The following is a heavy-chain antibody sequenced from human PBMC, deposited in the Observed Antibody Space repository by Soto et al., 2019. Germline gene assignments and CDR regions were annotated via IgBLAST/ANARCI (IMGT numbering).Heavy chain of an antibody. CDR3: AREGDHDAFDI. CDR2: INPNSGGT. CDR1: GYTFTGHY. J-gene: IGHJ3*02. Sequence: QVQLVQSGAEVKKPGASVKVSCKASGYTFTGHYMHWVRQAPGQGLEWMGLINPNSGGTKYAEKFQGRVTMTRDTSITTVYMQRSRLRSDDTAVYYCAREGDHDAFDIWGQGTMVTVSS. V-gene: IGHV1-2*02.